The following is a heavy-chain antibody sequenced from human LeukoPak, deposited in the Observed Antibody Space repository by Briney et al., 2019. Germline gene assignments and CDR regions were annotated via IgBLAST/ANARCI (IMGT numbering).Heavy chain of an antibody. CDR1: GYTFTSYG. J-gene: IGHJ4*02. V-gene: IGHV1-18*01. CDR3: ARVTTVVTLWYFDY. D-gene: IGHD4-23*01. CDR2: ISAYNGNT. Sequence: ASVKVSCKASGYTFTSYGISWVRQAPGQGLEWMGWISAYNGNTNYAQKLQGRVTMTTDTSTSTAYMELRSLRSDDTAVYYCARVTTVVTLWYFDYWGQGTLVTVSS.